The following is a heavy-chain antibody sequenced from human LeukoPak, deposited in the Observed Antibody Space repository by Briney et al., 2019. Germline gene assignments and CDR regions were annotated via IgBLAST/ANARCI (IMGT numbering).Heavy chain of an antibody. CDR2: VNQDGSER. J-gene: IGHJ6*02. Sequence: GGSLRLSCAASGFTFSSYAMSWVRQAPGKGLEWVANVNQDGSERYYVNSVRGRFTITRDNAKNSLDLQMSSLRAEDTALYFCAKANAMDVWGQGTTVTVSS. CDR1: GFTFSSYA. V-gene: IGHV3-7*01. CDR3: AKANAMDV.